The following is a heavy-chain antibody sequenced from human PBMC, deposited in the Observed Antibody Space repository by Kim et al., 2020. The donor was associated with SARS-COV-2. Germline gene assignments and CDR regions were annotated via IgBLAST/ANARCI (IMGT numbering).Heavy chain of an antibody. CDR2: INACNGNT. J-gene: IGHJ1*01. V-gene: IGHV1-3*01. Sequence: ASVKVSCKASGYTFTSYAMHWVRQAPGQRLEWMGWINACNGNTKYAQKLQGRVTITRDTSASTAYMELSSLRSDDTAVYYCARGEWFGEDLDDDCGQGT. D-gene: IGHD3-10*01. CDR1: GYTFTSYA. CDR3: ARGEWFGEDLDDD.